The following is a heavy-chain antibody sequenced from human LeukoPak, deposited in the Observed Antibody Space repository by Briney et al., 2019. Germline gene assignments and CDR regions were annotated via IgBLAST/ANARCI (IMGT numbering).Heavy chain of an antibody. D-gene: IGHD1-14*01. CDR1: GGSFSGYY. CDR3: AREGFGNLDY. Sequence: SETLSLTCAVYGGSFSGYYWSWIRQPPGKGLEWIGEINHSGSTNYNPSLKSRVTISVDTSKNQFSLKLSSVTAADTAVYYCAREGFGNLDYWGQGTLVTVFS. CDR2: INHSGST. V-gene: IGHV4-34*01. J-gene: IGHJ4*02.